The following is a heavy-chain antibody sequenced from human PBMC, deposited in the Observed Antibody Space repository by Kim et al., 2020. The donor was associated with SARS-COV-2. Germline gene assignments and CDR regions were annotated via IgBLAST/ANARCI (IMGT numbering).Heavy chain of an antibody. CDR3: ARLGGDRRYYGLDV. Sequence: SETLSLTCTVSGGSISSSYYWGWIRQPPGKGLEWIGCIHDDGSTSYSPSHKRRVTISIDMSKNQVSLRLRSLTAADTAVYFCARLGGDRRYYGLDVWGQGTTVTVTS. CDR2: IHDDGST. CDR1: GGSISSSYY. V-gene: IGHV4-39*01. J-gene: IGHJ6*02.